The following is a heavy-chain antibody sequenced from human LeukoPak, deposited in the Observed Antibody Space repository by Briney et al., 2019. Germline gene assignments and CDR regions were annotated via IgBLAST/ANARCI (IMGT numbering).Heavy chain of an antibody. V-gene: IGHV1-3*01. CDR1: GYIFTTYS. J-gene: IGHJ4*02. CDR3: ARDIGGIYYDSSGYYDY. Sequence: ASVKVSCKASGYIFTTYSIFWVRQAPGQGLEWMGWINARYGNTKYSQKFQGRVTITGDTSASTAYMELSSLRSEDTAVYYCARDIGGIYYDSSGYYDYWGQGTLVTVSS. CDR2: INARYGNT. D-gene: IGHD3-22*01.